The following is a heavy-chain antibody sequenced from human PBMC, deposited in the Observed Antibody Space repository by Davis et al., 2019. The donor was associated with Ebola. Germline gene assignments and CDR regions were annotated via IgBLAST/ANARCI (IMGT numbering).Heavy chain of an antibody. J-gene: IGHJ6*02. D-gene: IGHD2-2*01. CDR2: IYYSGST. Sequence: LRLSCTVSGGSISSSSYYWSWIRQHPGKGLEWIGYIYYSGSTYYNPSLKSRVTISVDPSKNQFSLKLSSVTAADTAVYYCAANIVVVPAAIPRGYYYYGMDVWGQGTTVTVSS. CDR1: GGSISSSSYY. CDR3: AANIVVVPAAIPRGYYYYGMDV. V-gene: IGHV4-31*03.